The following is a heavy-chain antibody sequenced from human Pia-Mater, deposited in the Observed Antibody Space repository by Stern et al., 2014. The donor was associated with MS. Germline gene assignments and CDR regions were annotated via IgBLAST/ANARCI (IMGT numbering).Heavy chain of an antibody. CDR3: ASLTDYGDYFDY. J-gene: IGHJ4*02. CDR1: GFTFSDYY. Sequence: VQLVESGGGLVKPGGSLRLSCAASGFTFSDYYMSWIRQAPGKGLDGVSYISSSGITIYYADSVKGRFTSSRDNAKNSLYLQMNSLRAEDTAVYYCASLTDYGDYFDYWGQGTLVTVSS. D-gene: IGHD4-17*01. CDR2: ISSSGITI. V-gene: IGHV3-11*01.